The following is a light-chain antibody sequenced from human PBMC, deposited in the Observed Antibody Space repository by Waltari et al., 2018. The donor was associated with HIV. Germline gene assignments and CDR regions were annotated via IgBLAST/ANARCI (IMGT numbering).Light chain of an antibody. J-gene: IGLJ2*01. V-gene: IGLV3-1*01. CDR2: ADS. CDR3: RAWDSSTVV. Sequence: SYELTKPPSVSVSPGQTASIPCSGDKLGDKYACWYQQKPGQSPVLLIYADSRRPSGIPERFSGSKSGNTATLTIRGTQAMDEADYYCRAWDSSTVVFGGGTKLTVL. CDR1: KLGDKY.